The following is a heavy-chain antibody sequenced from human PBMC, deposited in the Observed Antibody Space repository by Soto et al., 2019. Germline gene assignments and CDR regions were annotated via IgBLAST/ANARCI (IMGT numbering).Heavy chain of an antibody. CDR1: GFTFSSYW. D-gene: IGHD2-2*01. J-gene: IGHJ4*02. CDR2: IKQDGSEI. CDR3: AKSLSAIPGDS. Sequence: EVQLVESGGGLVQSGGSLRLSCAASGFTFSSYWMSWVRQGPGKGPEWVANIKQDGSEIYYVDSAKGRFTISRDNAKSSLYLQMTSLRAEDTAVYHCAKSLSAIPGDSWGQGTLVTVSS. V-gene: IGHV3-7*05.